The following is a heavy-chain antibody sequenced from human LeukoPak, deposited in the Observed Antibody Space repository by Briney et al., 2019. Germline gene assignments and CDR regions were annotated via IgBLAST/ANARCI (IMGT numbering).Heavy chain of an antibody. CDR3: ARTHGPYYYDSSGYYQSSASVYYFDY. J-gene: IGHJ4*02. CDR1: GFTFSSYW. Sequence: GGSLRLSCAASGFTFSSYWMHWVRQAPGKGLVWVSRINSDGSSTSYADSVKGRFTISRDNAKNTLYLQMNSLRAEDTAVYYCARTHGPYYYDSSGYYQSSASVYYFDYWGQGTLVTVSS. CDR2: INSDGSST. D-gene: IGHD3-22*01. V-gene: IGHV3-74*01.